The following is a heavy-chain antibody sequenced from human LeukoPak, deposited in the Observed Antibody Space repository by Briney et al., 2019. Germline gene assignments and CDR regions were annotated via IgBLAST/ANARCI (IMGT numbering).Heavy chain of an antibody. D-gene: IGHD3-3*01. V-gene: IGHV4-39*01. CDR1: GGSISSGSYY. CDR3: ARQPNLRFFLW. CDR2: TYYRGRT. J-gene: IGHJ4*02. Sequence: SETLSLTCTVSGGSISSGSYYWGWIRQPPGKGLEWIGSTYYRGRTFSNPSLKSRVTIMVDTSKNQFSLKLSSVTAADTAVYYCARQPNLRFFLWWGQGSLVTVSS.